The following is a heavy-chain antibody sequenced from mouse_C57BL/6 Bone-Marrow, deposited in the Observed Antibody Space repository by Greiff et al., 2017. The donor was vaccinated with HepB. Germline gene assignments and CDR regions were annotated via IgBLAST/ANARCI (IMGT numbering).Heavy chain of an antibody. CDR2: IYPRSGNT. CDR3: ARWNGSPFAY. V-gene: IGHV1-81*01. Sequence: VMLVESGAELARPGASVKLSCKASGYTFTSYGISWVKQRTGQGLEWIGEIYPRSGNTYYNEKFKGKATLTADKSSSTAYMELRSLTSEDSAVYFCARWNGSPFAYWGQGTLVTVSA. J-gene: IGHJ3*01. CDR1: GYTFTSYG. D-gene: IGHD1-1*01.